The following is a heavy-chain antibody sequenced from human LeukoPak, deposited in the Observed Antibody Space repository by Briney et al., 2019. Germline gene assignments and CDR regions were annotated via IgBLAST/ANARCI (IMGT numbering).Heavy chain of an antibody. Sequence: GGSLRLSCAASGFTFSSYSMNWVRQAPGKGLEWVSYISSGSSNIYYADSVKGRFTISRDNAKNSLHLQMNSLRAEDTAVYYCAHLARGVEVAGDYLTWGQGTLVTVSS. J-gene: IGHJ4*02. V-gene: IGHV3-48*01. CDR1: GFTFSSYS. D-gene: IGHD6-19*01. CDR2: ISSGSSNI. CDR3: AHLARGVEVAGDYLT.